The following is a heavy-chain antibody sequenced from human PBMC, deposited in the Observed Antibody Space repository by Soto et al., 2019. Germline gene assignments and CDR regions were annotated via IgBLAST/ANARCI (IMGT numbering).Heavy chain of an antibody. Sequence: PSETLSLTCAVYGGSFSGYYWSWIRQPPGKGLEWIGEINHSGSTNYNPSLKSRVTISVDTSKNQFSLKLSSVTAADTAVYYCAMARYDILTGYYTKARTEYFQHWGQGTLVTVSS. CDR1: GGSFSGYY. V-gene: IGHV4-34*01. CDR2: INHSGST. D-gene: IGHD3-9*01. J-gene: IGHJ1*01. CDR3: AMARYDILTGYYTKARTEYFQH.